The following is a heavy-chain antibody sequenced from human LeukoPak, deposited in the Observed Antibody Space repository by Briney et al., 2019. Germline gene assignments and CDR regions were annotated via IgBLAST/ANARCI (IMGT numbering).Heavy chain of an antibody. CDR2: IDPSDAYT. J-gene: IGHJ6*02. CDR1: GYKFTTYW. D-gene: IGHD6-19*01. V-gene: IGHV5-10-1*01. Sequence: GESLTISCQGSGYKFTTYWISWVRQMPGKGLEWMGRIDPSDAYTNYSPSFQGHVSISADKSINTAYLQWSSLKASDTAMYYCARHRADYYGMDVWGQGTTVTVSS. CDR3: ARHRADYYGMDV.